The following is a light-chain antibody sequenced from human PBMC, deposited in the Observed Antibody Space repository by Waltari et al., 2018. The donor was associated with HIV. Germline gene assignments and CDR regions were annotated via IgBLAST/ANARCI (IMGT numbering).Light chain of an antibody. CDR3: ESYTSTSVWV. CDR1: SNDVGGYNY. J-gene: IGLJ3*02. V-gene: IGLV2-14*03. Sequence: QSALTQPASVSGSPGQSITISCTGSSNDVGGYNYVSWYQQHPGKAPRIMIYDVSTRPSGVSGRFSGSKSGDTASLTISGLQPEDEADYYCESYTSTSVWVFGGGTRLTVL. CDR2: DVS.